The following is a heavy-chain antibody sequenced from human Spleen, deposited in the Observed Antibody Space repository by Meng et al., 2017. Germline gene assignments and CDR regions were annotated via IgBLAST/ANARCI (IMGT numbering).Heavy chain of an antibody. CDR1: GGSISSGSYY. J-gene: IGHJ4*02. D-gene: IGHD6-13*01. V-gene: IGHV4-61*02. CDR3: ATSARIAAAGTFDY. Sequence: SETLSLTCTVSGGSISSGSYYWSWIRQPAGKGLEWIGRIYTSGSTNYNPSLKSRVTIAVDMSKNQFSLKLRSVTAADTAVYYCATSARIAAAGTFDYWGQGMLVTVSS. CDR2: IYTSGST.